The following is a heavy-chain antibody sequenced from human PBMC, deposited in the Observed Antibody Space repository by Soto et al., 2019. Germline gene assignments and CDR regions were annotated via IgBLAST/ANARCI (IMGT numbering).Heavy chain of an antibody. CDR1: GYTFTSYD. J-gene: IGHJ3*02. D-gene: IGHD2-15*01. Sequence: ASVKVSCKASGYTFTSYDINWVRQATGQGLEWMGWMNPNSGNTGYAQKFQGRVTMTRNTSISTAYMELSSLRSEDTAVYYCARGGYCSGGSCYGALGAFDIWGQGTMVTVSS. CDR3: ARGGYCSGGSCYGALGAFDI. CDR2: MNPNSGNT. V-gene: IGHV1-8*01.